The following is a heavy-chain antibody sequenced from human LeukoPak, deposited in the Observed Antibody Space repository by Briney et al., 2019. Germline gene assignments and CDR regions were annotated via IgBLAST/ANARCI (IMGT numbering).Heavy chain of an antibody. Sequence: PSETLSLTCTVSGGSISSYYWSWIRQPPGKGLEWIGYIYYSGSTNYNPSLKSRVTISVDTSKNQFSLKLSSVTAADTAVYYCASKKDDYYDSSGYAYWGQGTLVTVSS. CDR3: ASKKDDYYDSSGYAY. CDR1: GGSISSYY. D-gene: IGHD3-22*01. J-gene: IGHJ4*02. V-gene: IGHV4-59*01. CDR2: IYYSGST.